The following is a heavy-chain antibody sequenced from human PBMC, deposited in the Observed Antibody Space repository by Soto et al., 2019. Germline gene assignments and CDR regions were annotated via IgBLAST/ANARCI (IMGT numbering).Heavy chain of an antibody. CDR1: GGSISSYY. CDR3: ARGPEYQLLYDYCYYGMDV. V-gene: IGHV4-59*01. Sequence: PSETLSLTCTVSGGSISSYYWSWIRQPPGKGLEWIGYIYYSGSTNYNPSLKSRVTISVDTSKNQFSLKLSSVTAADTAVYYCARGPEYQLLYDYCYYGMDVWGQGTTVTVSS. J-gene: IGHJ6*02. CDR2: IYYSGST. D-gene: IGHD2-2*02.